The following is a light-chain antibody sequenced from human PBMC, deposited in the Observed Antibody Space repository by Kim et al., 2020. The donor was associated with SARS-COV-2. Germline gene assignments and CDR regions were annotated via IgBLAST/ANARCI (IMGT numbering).Light chain of an antibody. Sequence: ASLGDRVTVTGGASQSIRTYVNWYWPIPGGAPKLLIYATFNLQSGVPSRFNASRSATDISLTISSLQPKDFATYYSQLTYGPPQTFSQGTKVDIK. CDR3: QLTYGPPQT. V-gene: IGKV1-39*01. CDR1: QSIRTY. CDR2: ATF. J-gene: IGKJ1*01.